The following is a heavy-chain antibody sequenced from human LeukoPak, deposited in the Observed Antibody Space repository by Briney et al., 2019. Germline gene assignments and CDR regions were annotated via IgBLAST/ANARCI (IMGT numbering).Heavy chain of an antibody. V-gene: IGHV3-7*01. J-gene: IGHJ4*02. CDR1: GFTFSNYW. CDR3: ARDHQGAFDQ. Sequence: QAGGSLRLSCAASGFTFSNYWMTWVRQAPGKGLEWVANIDESGTGKFYVDSAKGRFIISRDNAKNSLYLQMNSLRAEDTAVYYCARDHQGAFDQWGQGTLVTVSS. CDR2: IDESGTGK.